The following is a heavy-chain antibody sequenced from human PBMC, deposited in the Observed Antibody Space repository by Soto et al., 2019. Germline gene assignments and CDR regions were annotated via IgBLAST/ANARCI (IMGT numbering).Heavy chain of an antibody. CDR1: GASISGHF. CDR2: IYNSGS. V-gene: IGHV4-59*08. Sequence: PSETLSPTCTVSGASISGHFWSWIRQPPGKGLEWIAYIYNSGSSYNPSLKSRVTISVDTSKNQLSLKLSSVIAADSAVYYCAINADVWGQGTTVTVSS. CDR3: AINADV. J-gene: IGHJ6*02.